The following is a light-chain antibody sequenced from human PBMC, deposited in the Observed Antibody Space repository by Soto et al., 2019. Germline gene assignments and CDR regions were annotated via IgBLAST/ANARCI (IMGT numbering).Light chain of an antibody. CDR3: QQYNNWPPGT. V-gene: IGKV3D-15*01. J-gene: IGKJ1*01. Sequence: EIVMTQSPATLSVSPGERATLSCRASQSVSSNLAWYQQKAGQAPRLLIYGASTRATGIPARFSGSWSGTDFTLTISILQSEDFAVYYCQQYNNWPPGTFGQGTQVEIK. CDR1: QSVSSN. CDR2: GAS.